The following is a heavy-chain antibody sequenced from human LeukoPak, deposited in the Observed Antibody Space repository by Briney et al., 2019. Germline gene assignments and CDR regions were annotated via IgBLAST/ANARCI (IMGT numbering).Heavy chain of an antibody. J-gene: IGHJ4*02. Sequence: GGSLRLSCAASGFTFSSYAMSWVRQAPGKGLEWVSAISGSGGSTYYADSVKGRFTISRDNSKNTPYLQMNSLRAEDTAVYYCARFYDFWSGYPDYWGQGTLVTVSS. CDR3: ARFYDFWSGYPDY. V-gene: IGHV3-23*01. CDR2: ISGSGGST. CDR1: GFTFSSYA. D-gene: IGHD3-3*01.